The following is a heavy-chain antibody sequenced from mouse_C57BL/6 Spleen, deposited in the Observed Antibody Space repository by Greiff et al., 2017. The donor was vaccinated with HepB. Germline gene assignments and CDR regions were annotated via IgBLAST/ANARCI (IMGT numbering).Heavy chain of an antibody. CDR3: TRDLTTPLVYENAMDY. D-gene: IGHD1-1*01. V-gene: IGHV5-9-1*02. CDR1: GFTFSSYA. Sequence: EVKLMESGEGLVKPGGSLKLSCAASGFTFSSYAMSWVRQTPEKRLEWVAYISSGGDYIYYADTVKGRFTISRDNARNTLYLQMSSLKSEDTAMYYCTRDLTTPLVYENAMDYWGQGTSVTVSS. J-gene: IGHJ4*01. CDR2: ISSGGDYI.